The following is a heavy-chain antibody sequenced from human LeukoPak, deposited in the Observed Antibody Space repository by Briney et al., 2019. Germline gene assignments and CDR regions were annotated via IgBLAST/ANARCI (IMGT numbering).Heavy chain of an antibody. Sequence: SXXSSSSSYIYYADSVKGRFTISRDNAKNSLYLQMNSLRAEDTAVYYCARVARDCSSTSCYNDYWGQGTLVTVSS. V-gene: IGHV3-21*01. CDR2: XSSSSSYI. J-gene: IGHJ4*02. D-gene: IGHD2-2*02. CDR3: ARVARDCSSTSCYNDY.